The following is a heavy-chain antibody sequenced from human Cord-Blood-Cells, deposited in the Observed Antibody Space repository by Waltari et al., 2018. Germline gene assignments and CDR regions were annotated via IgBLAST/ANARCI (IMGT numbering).Heavy chain of an antibody. CDR2: A. CDR3: ARDSWSGYYYYYGMDV. V-gene: IGHV1-69*04. D-gene: IGHD3-3*01. J-gene: IGHJ6*02. Sequence: ANYAQKFQGRVKITADKSTNKAYMELSSLRSEDTSVYYCARDSWSGYYYYYGMDVWGQGTTVTVSS.